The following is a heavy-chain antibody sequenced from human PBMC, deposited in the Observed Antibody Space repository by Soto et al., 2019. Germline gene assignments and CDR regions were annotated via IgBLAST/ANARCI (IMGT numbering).Heavy chain of an antibody. D-gene: IGHD1-7*01. V-gene: IGHV4-59*01. J-gene: IGHJ3*02. CDR2: IYYSGST. CDR3: ARNYGHAFDI. Sequence: QLQRQESGPGLVKPSESLSLTCTVSGGSIRSYYWSWIRQPPGKGLEWIGYIYYSGSTNYNPSLKSRVTISVDTSKNQFSLKLSSVTAADTAVYYCARNYGHAFDIWGQGTMVTVSS. CDR1: GGSIRSYY.